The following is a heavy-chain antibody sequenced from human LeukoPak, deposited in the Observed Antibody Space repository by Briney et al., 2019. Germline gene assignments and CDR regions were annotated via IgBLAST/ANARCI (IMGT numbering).Heavy chain of an antibody. V-gene: IGHV3-66*01. CDR3: AMTYYYDSSLHYFDY. CDR2: IYSGGST. J-gene: IGHJ4*02. CDR1: EFSVGSNY. Sequence: GGSLRLSCAASEFSVGSNYMTWVRQAPGKGLEWVSLIYSGGSTYYADSVKGRFTISRDNSKNTLYLQMNSLRAEDTAVYYCAMTYYYDSSLHYFDYWGQGTLVTVSS. D-gene: IGHD3-22*01.